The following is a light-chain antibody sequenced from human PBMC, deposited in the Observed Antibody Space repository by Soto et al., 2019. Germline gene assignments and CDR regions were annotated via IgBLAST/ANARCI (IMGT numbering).Light chain of an antibody. CDR3: QQHINWPLT. Sequence: EIVLTQSPATLCLSPGERATLSCRASQSVSSSFLAWYQQKPGQAPRLLIYGASTRATGVPARFSGSGSGADFTLTISSLEPEDFALYYCQQHINWPLTFGGGTKVDI. CDR1: QSVSSSF. J-gene: IGKJ4*01. V-gene: IGKV3-11*01. CDR2: GAS.